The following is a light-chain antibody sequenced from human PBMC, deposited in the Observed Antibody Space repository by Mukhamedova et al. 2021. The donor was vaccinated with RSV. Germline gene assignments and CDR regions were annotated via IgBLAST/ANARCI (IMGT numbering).Light chain of an antibody. J-gene: IGKJ3*01. CDR2: GTF. Sequence: WYQRRVHGKAPKLLIYGTFNLETGVPSRFSGSGSGTDFTLTISSLQPEDFATYYCQQSRSFPFTFGPGTKVEI. CDR3: QQSRSFPFT. V-gene: IGKV1-12*02.